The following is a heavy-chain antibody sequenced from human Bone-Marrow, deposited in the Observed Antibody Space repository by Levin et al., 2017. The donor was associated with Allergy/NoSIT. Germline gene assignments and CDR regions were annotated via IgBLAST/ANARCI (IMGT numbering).Heavy chain of an antibody. V-gene: IGHV4-39*01. CDR2: IYYSGST. Sequence: PSETLSLTCTVSGGSISSSSYYWGWIRQPPGKGLEWIGSIYYSGSTYYNPSLKSRVTISVDTSKNQFSLKLSSVTAADTAVYYCASLGYSYGYVFPDYWGQGTLVTVSS. D-gene: IGHD5-18*01. CDR1: GGSISSSSYY. J-gene: IGHJ4*02. CDR3: ASLGYSYGYVFPDY.